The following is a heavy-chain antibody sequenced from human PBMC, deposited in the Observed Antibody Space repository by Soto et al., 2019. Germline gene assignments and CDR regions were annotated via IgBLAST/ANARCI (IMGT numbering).Heavy chain of an antibody. D-gene: IGHD3-16*01. CDR2: IYYSGTT. V-gene: IGHV4-61*01. CDR3: ARSQRGRTAFTFDY. Sequence: LSLTCAVSGDSVSNDNYYWSWIRQPPGKGLEWIGYIYYSGTTNYNSYLKSRLSLSVDMSKNQFSLKLASVTAADTTVYFCARSQRGRTAFTFDYWGQGALVTVSS. CDR1: GDSVSNDNYY. J-gene: IGHJ4*02.